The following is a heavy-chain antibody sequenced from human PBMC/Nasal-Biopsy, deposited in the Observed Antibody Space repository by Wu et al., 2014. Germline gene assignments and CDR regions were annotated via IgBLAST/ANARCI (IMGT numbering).Heavy chain of an antibody. CDR1: GFDFEDYA. Sequence: LSCAASGFDFEDYAMQWVRQAPGKGLEWVSGINWNSVNIAYAESVKGRFTISRDNAKKSLYLQMDSLRPEDTALYYCAKDRDIGYPHDAFDVWGQGTLVTVSS. CDR2: INWNSVNI. V-gene: IGHV3-9*01. D-gene: IGHD3-22*01. J-gene: IGHJ3*01. CDR3: AKDRDIGYPHDAFDV.